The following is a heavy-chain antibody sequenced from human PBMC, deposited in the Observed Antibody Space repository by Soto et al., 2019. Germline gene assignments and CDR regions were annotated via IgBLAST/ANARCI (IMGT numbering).Heavy chain of an antibody. CDR2: IIPIFGTA. J-gene: IGHJ4*02. V-gene: IGHV1-69*13. Sequence: GASVKVSCKASGGTFSSYAISWVRQAPGQGLEWMGGIIPIFGTANYAQKFQGRVTITADESTSTAYMELSSLRSEDTAVYYCARDVGRGYYDIWTGRYFDYWGQGTLVTVSS. D-gene: IGHD3-9*01. CDR1: GGTFSSYA. CDR3: ARDVGRGYYDIWTGRYFDY.